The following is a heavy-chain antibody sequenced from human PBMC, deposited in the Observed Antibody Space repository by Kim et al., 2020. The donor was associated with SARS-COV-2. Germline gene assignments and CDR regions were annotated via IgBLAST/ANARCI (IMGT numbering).Heavy chain of an antibody. D-gene: IGHD3-9*01. CDR3: ARQGNERYYDILTGYPPLDY. CDR2: IKQDGTEK. V-gene: IGHV3-7*01. CDR1: GFTFTTYW. Sequence: GGSLRLSCAASGFTFTTYWMSWVRQAPGKGLEWVANIKQDGTEKYYVDSVKGRFTISRDNAKNSLFLQMNSLRAEDTAVYYCARQGNERYYDILTGYPPLDYWGQGTLVTVSS. J-gene: IGHJ4*02.